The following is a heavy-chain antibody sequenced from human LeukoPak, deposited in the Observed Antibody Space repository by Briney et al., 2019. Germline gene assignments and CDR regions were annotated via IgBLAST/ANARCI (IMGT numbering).Heavy chain of an antibody. J-gene: IGHJ6*03. CDR1: GGSISSGSYY. CDR2: IYTSGST. D-gene: IGHD5-12*01. CDR3: ARAPRGYSGYDGKSYYYYYMDV. V-gene: IGHV4-61*02. Sequence: SETLSLTCTVSGGSISSGSYYWSWIRQPAGKGLEWIGRIYTSGSTNYNPSLKSRVTISVDTSKNQFSLKLSSVTAADTAVYYCARAPRGYSGYDGKSYYYYYMDVWGKGTTVTVSS.